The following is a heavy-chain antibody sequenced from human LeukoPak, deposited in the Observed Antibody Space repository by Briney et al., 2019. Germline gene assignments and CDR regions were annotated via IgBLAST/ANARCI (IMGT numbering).Heavy chain of an antibody. CDR2: ISAYNGNT. V-gene: IGHV1-18*01. Sequence: ASVKVSCKASGYTFTSYDINWVRQAPGQGLEWMGWISAYNGNTNYAQKLQGRVTMTTDTSTSTAYMELRSLRSDDTAVYYCARIRKGGGGSYYFDYWGQGTLVTVSS. D-gene: IGHD1-26*01. J-gene: IGHJ4*02. CDR1: GYTFTSYD. CDR3: ARIRKGGGGSYYFDY.